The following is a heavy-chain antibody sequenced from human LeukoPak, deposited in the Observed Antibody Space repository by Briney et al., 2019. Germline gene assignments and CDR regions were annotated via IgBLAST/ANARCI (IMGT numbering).Heavy chain of an antibody. CDR3: ARASHQWELRLYGMDV. CDR2: ISYDGSNK. Sequence: GGSLRLSCAASGFTFSSYAMHWVRQAPGKGLEGVAVISYDGSNKYYADSVKGRFTISRDNSKNTLYLQMNSLRAEDTAVYYCARASHQWELRLYGMDVWGQGTTVTVSS. CDR1: GFTFSSYA. J-gene: IGHJ6*02. D-gene: IGHD1-26*01. V-gene: IGHV3-30-3*01.